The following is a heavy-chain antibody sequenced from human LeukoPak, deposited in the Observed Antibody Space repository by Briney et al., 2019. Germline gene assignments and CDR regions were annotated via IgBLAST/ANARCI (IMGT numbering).Heavy chain of an antibody. CDR2: IYTSGST. J-gene: IGHJ4*02. Sequence: SETLSLTCTVSGGSISSGSYYWSWIRQPAGKGLEWIGHIYTSGSTNYNPSLKSRVTISVDTSKNQFSLKLSSVTATDTAVYYCARDSDKYTSPFDYWGQGTLVTVSS. D-gene: IGHD6-6*01. CDR1: GGSISSGSYY. CDR3: ARDSDKYTSPFDY. V-gene: IGHV4-61*09.